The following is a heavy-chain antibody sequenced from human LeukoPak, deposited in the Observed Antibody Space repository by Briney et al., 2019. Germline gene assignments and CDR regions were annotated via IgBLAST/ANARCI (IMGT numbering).Heavy chain of an antibody. CDR1: GGTLSRYA. J-gene: IGHJ4*02. Sequence: SVHVSCMASGGTLSRYAISSVRPAPGQGREWMGVINPILGTANYAQKFQGRGTITADESKSTAYIELSSLRSEDTAVYYCATQLGYCRGGSCHTTDYWGEGTLVTVS. CDR2: INPILGTA. CDR3: ATQLGYCRGGSCHTTDY. V-gene: IGHV1-69*13. D-gene: IGHD2-15*01.